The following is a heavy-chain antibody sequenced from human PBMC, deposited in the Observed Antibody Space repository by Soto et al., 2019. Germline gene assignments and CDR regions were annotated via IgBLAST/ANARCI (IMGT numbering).Heavy chain of an antibody. Sequence: QVQLVESGGGVVQPGRSLRLSCAASGFTFSSYGMHWVRQAPGKGLEWVAVIWYDGSNKYYADSVKGRFTISRENSKNALYLQMNSLRAEDTAVYDCARDLMRAARPWGWFDPWGQGTLVTVSS. CDR2: IWYDGSNK. CDR3: ARDLMRAARPWGWFDP. D-gene: IGHD6-6*01. V-gene: IGHV3-33*01. CDR1: GFTFSSYG. J-gene: IGHJ5*02.